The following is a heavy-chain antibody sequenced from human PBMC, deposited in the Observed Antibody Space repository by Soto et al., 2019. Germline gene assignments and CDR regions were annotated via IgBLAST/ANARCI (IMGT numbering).Heavy chain of an antibody. D-gene: IGHD3-9*01. Sequence: EVQLVESGGGFVQPGRSLRLSCAASEFTFDDYAMHWVRQAPGKGLEWVSGISWNSDNIGYADSVKGRFTISRDNVKNSLYLQMNSLRAEDTALYYCAKDRSSILHYGMDVWGQGTTVTVSS. J-gene: IGHJ6*02. CDR1: EFTFDDYA. CDR3: AKDRSSILHYGMDV. CDR2: ISWNSDNI. V-gene: IGHV3-9*01.